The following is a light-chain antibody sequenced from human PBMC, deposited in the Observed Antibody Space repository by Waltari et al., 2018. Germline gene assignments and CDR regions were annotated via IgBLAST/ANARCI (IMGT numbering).Light chain of an antibody. V-gene: IGLV8-61*01. CDR1: FGSVSIRYY. CDR2: NAN. CDR3: VLYMGRGVWV. Sequence: HTSVAQVPSSSVSPGAPVPLTGGLSFGSVSIRYYPRWYQQTPGKTPRTLIYNANTRSSGVPDRFSGSNLGNKAALTITGAQADDESDYYCVLYMGRGVWVFGGGTKLTVL. J-gene: IGLJ3*02.